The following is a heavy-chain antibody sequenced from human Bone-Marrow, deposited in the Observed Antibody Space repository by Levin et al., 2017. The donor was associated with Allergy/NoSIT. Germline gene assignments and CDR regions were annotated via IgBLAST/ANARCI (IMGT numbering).Heavy chain of an antibody. CDR1: GYTFTNYY. V-gene: IGHV1-46*01. J-gene: IGHJ4*02. CDR2: INPSGGST. Sequence: ASVKVSCKASGYTFTNYYMHWVRQAPGQGLEWMGGINPSGGSTSYEQKFQGRLTMTRDTSTSTVYMELSSLRSEDTAVYYCVRAGWGSAPPPYFDSWGQGTLVTVSS. D-gene: IGHD3-16*01. CDR3: VRAGWGSAPPPYFDS.